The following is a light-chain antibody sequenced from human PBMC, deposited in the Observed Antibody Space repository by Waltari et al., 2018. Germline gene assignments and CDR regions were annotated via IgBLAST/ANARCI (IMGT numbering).Light chain of an antibody. Sequence: QSALTQPASVSGSPGQSITISCTGTSGDVGGYNYVSWYQQHSGKAPKLIIYEVIKRPSGVSTRFSGSKSGNTASLTISGLQAEDEADYYCNSYTTSSTQVFGTGTKVTVL. CDR2: EVI. J-gene: IGLJ1*01. CDR3: NSYTTSSTQV. CDR1: SGDVGGYNY. V-gene: IGLV2-14*01.